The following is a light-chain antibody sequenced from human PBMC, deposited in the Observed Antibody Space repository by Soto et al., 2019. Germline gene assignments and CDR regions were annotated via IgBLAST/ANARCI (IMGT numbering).Light chain of an antibody. V-gene: IGKV3-15*01. J-gene: IGKJ5*01. CDR3: QQYNDWPPST. CDR2: GAF. CDR1: QSVSDN. Sequence: EIVMTQSPATLSVSPGERATLSCRASQSVSDNLAWYQQKPGQAPRLLIYGAFTRATGIPARFSGSGSGTEFTLSISGLQSEDFAVYYCQQYNDWPPSTFGQGTRLEIK.